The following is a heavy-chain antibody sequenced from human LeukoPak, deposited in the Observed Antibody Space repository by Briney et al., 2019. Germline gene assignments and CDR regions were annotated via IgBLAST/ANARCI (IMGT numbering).Heavy chain of an antibody. Sequence: SETLSLTCAVSGYSISSGYYWGWIRQPPGKGLEWIGSIYHSGSTYYNPSLKSRVTISVDTSKNQFSLKLSSVTAADTAVYYCARRGARPYFQHWGQGTLVTVSS. V-gene: IGHV4-38-2*01. D-gene: IGHD6-6*01. CDR3: ARRGARPYFQH. CDR1: GYSISSGYY. J-gene: IGHJ1*01. CDR2: IYHSGST.